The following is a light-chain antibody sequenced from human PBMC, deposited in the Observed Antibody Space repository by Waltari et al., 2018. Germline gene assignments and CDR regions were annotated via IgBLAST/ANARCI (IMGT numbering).Light chain of an antibody. J-gene: IGLJ3*02. CDR3: CSPAGRYTWV. CDR2: ADK. V-gene: IGLV2-23*01. Sequence: QAALTQPASVSGVPGQSITIRCSGTSSDVGNYNLVSWYQQYAGKAPTVRLYADKRRPPVLSDRSAASTSGNTPTLTSSGAQAEDEAGYYCCSPAGRYTWVFGAGTKLTVL. CDR1: SSDVGNYNL.